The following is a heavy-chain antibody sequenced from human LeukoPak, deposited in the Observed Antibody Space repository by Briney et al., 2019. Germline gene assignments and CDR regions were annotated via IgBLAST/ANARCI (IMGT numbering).Heavy chain of an antibody. J-gene: IGHJ5*02. D-gene: IGHD3-3*01. Sequence: SETLSLTCTVSGGSISSSYWSWIRQPPGKGLEWIGYIYYSGSTNYNPFLKSRVTISVDTSKNQFSLKLSSVTAADTAVYYCARYNYDFWSGYSKWFDPWGQGTLVTVSS. CDR3: ARYNYDFWSGYSKWFDP. V-gene: IGHV4-59*01. CDR2: IYYSGST. CDR1: GGSISSSY.